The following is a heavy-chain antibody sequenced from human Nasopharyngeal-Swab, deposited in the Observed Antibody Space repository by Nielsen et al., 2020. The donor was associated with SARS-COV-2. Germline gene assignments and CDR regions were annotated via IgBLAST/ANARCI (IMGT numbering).Heavy chain of an antibody. J-gene: IGHJ3*02. CDR1: GFTFSSYS. D-gene: IGHD6-19*01. Sequence: GGSLRLSCGASGFTFSSYSMNWVRQAPGKGLEWVSSISSSSSYIYYADSVRGRFTISRDNAKNSLYLQMNSLRAEDTAVYYCARDGSLYSSGWYISGLDIWGQGTIVTVSS. CDR2: ISSSSSYI. CDR3: ARDGSLYSSGWYISGLDI. V-gene: IGHV3-21*01.